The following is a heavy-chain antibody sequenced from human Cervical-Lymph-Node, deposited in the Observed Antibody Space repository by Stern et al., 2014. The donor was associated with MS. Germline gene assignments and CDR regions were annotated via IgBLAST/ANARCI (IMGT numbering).Heavy chain of an antibody. CDR3: ARVAGGSWTNYGMDV. J-gene: IGHJ6*02. D-gene: IGHD2-15*01. V-gene: IGHV1-2*02. Sequence: VQLVESGAEVKKPGAPVTVSCKASGYAFSGYFIHWVRQAPGQGLEWMGWINPHSGGTNYAPKFQVRFTMTSDMSISTASMELRRLNSADTAIYYCARVAGGSWTNYGMDVWGQGTRVTVS. CDR2: INPHSGGT. CDR1: GYAFSGYF.